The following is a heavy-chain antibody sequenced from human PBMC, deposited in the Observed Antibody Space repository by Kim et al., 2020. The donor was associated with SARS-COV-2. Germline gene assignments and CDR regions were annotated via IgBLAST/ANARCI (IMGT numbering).Heavy chain of an antibody. J-gene: IGHJ6*02. Sequence: SETLSLTCAVYGGSFSGYYWSWIRQPPGKGLEWIGEINHSGSTNYNPSLKSRVTISVDTSKNQFSLKLSSVTAADTAVYYCARAPRRLVVVPAAISGVYGMDVWGQGTTVTVSS. V-gene: IGHV4-34*01. CDR1: GGSFSGYY. CDR2: INHSGST. CDR3: ARAPRRLVVVPAAISGVYGMDV. D-gene: IGHD2-2*01.